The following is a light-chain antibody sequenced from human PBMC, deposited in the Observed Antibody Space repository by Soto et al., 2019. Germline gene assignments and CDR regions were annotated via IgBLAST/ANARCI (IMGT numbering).Light chain of an antibody. CDR2: GAS. V-gene: IGKV3-15*01. CDR1: QSVRSN. Sequence: EIVLTQSPATLSVSPGERATLSCRASQSVRSNLAWYQQKPGQAPRLLIFGASTRATNIPGRFSGSGSGTEFTLTISSLQSEDFALYYCQEYDNWPLWTFGQGTKVDIK. J-gene: IGKJ1*01. CDR3: QEYDNWPLWT.